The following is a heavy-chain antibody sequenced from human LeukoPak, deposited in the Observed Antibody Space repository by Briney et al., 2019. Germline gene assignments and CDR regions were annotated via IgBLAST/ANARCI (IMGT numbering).Heavy chain of an antibody. CDR1: GGSISGYY. J-gene: IGHJ4*02. CDR2: IYTSGTT. D-gene: IGHD2-21*02. V-gene: IGHV4-4*07. Sequence: SETLSLTCTVSGGSISGYYWSWIRQPAGKALEWIGRIYTSGTTNYNPSLKSRVNMSIDTSKNQFSLKVTSVTAADTAVYYCARGPYCGGDCYFDYWGQGTLVTVSS. CDR3: ARGPYCGGDCYFDY.